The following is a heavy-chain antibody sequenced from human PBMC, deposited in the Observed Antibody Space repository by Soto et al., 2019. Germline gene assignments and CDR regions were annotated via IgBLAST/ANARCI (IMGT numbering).Heavy chain of an antibody. CDR1: GGSISSSSYY. V-gene: IGHV4-39*01. CDR2: IYYSGST. Sequence: PSETLSLSCTVSGGSISSSSYYWGWIRQPPGKGLEWIGSIYYSGSTYYNPSLKSRVTISVDTSKNQFSLKLSSVTAADTAVYYCTVYSSSMPTDYWGQGTLVTVSS. CDR3: TVYSSSMPTDY. J-gene: IGHJ4*02. D-gene: IGHD6-13*01.